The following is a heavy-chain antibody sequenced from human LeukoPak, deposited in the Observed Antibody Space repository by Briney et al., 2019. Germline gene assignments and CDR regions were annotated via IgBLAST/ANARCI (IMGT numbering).Heavy chain of an antibody. CDR1: GCSISSYY. Sequence: PSETLSLTCTVSGCSISSYYWIWIRQPPGKGLEWIGYISYGGSTNYNPSLKGRVTVSGDTSKNQFSLKLSSVSAADTAVYYCAAGGDGMATIRVEYWGQGTLVTVSS. D-gene: IGHD5-24*01. V-gene: IGHV4-59*08. J-gene: IGHJ4*02. CDR3: AAGGDGMATIRVEY. CDR2: ISYGGST.